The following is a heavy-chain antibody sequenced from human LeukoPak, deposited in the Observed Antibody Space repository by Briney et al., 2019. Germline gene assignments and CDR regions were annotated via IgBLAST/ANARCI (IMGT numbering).Heavy chain of an antibody. J-gene: IGHJ1*01. CDR2: IKGDGSEK. CDR1: GFTFSDAW. V-gene: IGHV3-7*01. D-gene: IGHD3-16*01. CDR3: ATGGASH. Sequence: QTGGSLRLSCAGSGFTFSDAWMSWVRQAPGKGLEWVANIKGDGSEKYYVDSMKGRFTISRDNAKNSLYLQMSSLRVEDTAVYYCATGGASHWGQGTLVTVSS.